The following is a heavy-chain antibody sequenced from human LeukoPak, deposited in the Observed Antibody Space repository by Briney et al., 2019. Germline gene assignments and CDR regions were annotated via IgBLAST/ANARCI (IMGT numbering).Heavy chain of an antibody. V-gene: IGHV3-23*01. CDR3: ARDNMFHLDY. Sequence: GGSLRLSCAASGFTFSSYAMSWVRQAPGKGLEWVPGISGSGGTKDYADTVKGRFTISRENSKNTLYLQMNSLRAEDTAVYYCARDNMFHLDYWGQGTLVTVSS. J-gene: IGHJ4*02. CDR2: ISGSGGTK. CDR1: GFTFSSYA. D-gene: IGHD3-10*02.